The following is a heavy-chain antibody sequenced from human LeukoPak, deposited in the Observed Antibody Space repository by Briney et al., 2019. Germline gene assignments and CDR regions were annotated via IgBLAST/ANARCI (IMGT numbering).Heavy chain of an antibody. D-gene: IGHD3-10*01. CDR1: GGSFSGYY. J-gene: IGHJ4*02. Sequence: SETLSLTCAVYGGSFSGYYWSWIRQPPGKGLEWIGEINHSGSTNYNPSLKSRVTLSVDTSKNQFSLKLSSVTAADTAVYYCARGRYYYGSGSYYPLDYWGQGTLVTVSS. CDR3: ARGRYYYGSGSYYPLDY. CDR2: INHSGST. V-gene: IGHV4-34*01.